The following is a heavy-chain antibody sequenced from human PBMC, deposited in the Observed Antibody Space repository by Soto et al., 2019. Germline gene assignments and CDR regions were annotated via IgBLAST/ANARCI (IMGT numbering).Heavy chain of an antibody. D-gene: IGHD2-15*01. CDR1: GFTFSSYA. J-gene: IGHJ2*01. CDR3: AAPRRSSGWYFDL. CDR2: IIGSGSDT. Sequence: EVQLLESGGDWVQPGGSLRLSCAASGFTFSSYAMSWVRQAPGKGLEWVSHIIGSGSDTFYTDFVKGRFIVSRDNSKNTLSLQMSGLRAEDTAVYYCAAPRRSSGWYFDLWGRGTLVTVSS. V-gene: IGHV3-23*01.